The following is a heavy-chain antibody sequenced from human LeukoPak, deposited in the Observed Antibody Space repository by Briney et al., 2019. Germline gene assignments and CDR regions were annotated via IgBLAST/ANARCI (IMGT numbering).Heavy chain of an antibody. J-gene: IGHJ6*03. V-gene: IGHV4-4*07. CDR1: GVSFSSYF. CDR3: ARGNVGNRNYYYYMDV. CDR2: IYTSGSD. Sequence: SETLSLTCTVSGVSFSSYFWSWVRQPAGGGLEWIGRIYTSGSDNYNPSLKSRVTTLVKESKNQFSLNVISVTAADTAVYYCARGNVGNRNYYYYMDVWGKGTTVIVSS.